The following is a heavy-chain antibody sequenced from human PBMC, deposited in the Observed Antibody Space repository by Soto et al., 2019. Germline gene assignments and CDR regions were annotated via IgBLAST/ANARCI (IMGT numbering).Heavy chain of an antibody. CDR1: GGSISSSSYY. D-gene: IGHD3-10*01. CDR3: ARQDLWFGEFDP. J-gene: IGHJ5*02. Sequence: SETLSLTCTVSGGSISSSSYYWGWIRQPPGKGLEWIGSIYYSGSTYYNPSLKSRVTISVETSKNQFSLKLGSVTAADTAVYYCARQDLWFGEFDPWGQGTLVTVSS. CDR2: IYYSGST. V-gene: IGHV4-39*01.